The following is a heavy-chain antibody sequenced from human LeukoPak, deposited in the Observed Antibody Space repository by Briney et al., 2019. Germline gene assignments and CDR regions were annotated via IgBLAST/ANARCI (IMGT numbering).Heavy chain of an antibody. Sequence: GGSLRLSCAASGFTFSSYAMHWVRQAPGKGLEWVAVISYDGSNKYYADSVKGRFTISRDNSKNTLYLQMNSLRAEETAVYYCARVASVVVVAATPYYFDYWGQGTLVTVSS. V-gene: IGHV3-30*04. CDR2: ISYDGSNK. CDR1: GFTFSSYA. CDR3: ARVASVVVVAATPYYFDY. J-gene: IGHJ4*02. D-gene: IGHD2-15*01.